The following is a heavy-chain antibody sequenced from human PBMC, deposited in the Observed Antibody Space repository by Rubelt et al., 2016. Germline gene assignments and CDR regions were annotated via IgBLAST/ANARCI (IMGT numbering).Heavy chain of an antibody. CDR1: GFSISSGYL. D-gene: IGHD2-21*01. CDR3: AREIMVGLQPLDWFDT. Sequence: GLVKPSETLSLTCTVSGFSISSGYLWGLIRQPPGKGLEWIGSISHSGTTYYNPSLKSRVAISLDTSKNHFSLKLTSVTAAETAVYHCAREIMVGLQPLDWFDTWGQGTLVTVSS. V-gene: IGHV4-38-2*02. CDR2: ISHSGTT. J-gene: IGHJ5*02.